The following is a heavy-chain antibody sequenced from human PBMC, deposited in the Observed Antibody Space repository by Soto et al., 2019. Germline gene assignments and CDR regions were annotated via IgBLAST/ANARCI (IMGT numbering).Heavy chain of an antibody. V-gene: IGHV1-69*01. CDR1: GGTFSSYS. CDR3: ARDGGRHSGGIDY. J-gene: IGHJ4*02. D-gene: IGHD1-26*01. CDR2: IIPIFGTA. Sequence: QVQLVQSGAEVKNPGSSVKVSCKASGGTFSSYSTNWVRQAPGQGLEWMGEIIPIFGTANYAQKFQGRVTITADESTSTAYMELSSLRSEDTAVYYCARDGGRHSGGIDYWGQGTLVTVS.